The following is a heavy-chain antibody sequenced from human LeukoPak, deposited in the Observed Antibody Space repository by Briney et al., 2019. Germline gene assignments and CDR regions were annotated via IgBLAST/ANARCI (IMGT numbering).Heavy chain of an antibody. D-gene: IGHD1-7*01. V-gene: IGHV4-59*01. CDR1: RGSIRSYY. Sequence: PAETLSLTCTVSRGSIRSYYWRWIRQPPGKGLAWVGYIYYSGSTNYNPSIMSRVTISVDTSTNKSSLKLSSVTAADTAVYYCARGVVTGTQELWGQGTLVTVSS. CDR3: ARGVVTGTQEL. J-gene: IGHJ4*02. CDR2: IYYSGST.